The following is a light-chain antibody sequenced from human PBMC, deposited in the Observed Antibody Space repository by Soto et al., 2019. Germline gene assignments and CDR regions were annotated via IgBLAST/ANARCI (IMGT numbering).Light chain of an antibody. V-gene: IGLV1-47*01. CDR2: RTN. CDR1: SSNIGRNY. Sequence: QSVLTQPPSASGTPGQRVTISCFGSSSNIGRNYIHWYQQLTGAAATLLIYRTNQRPSEVPDRFSASKSGTSGSLAISDLRAEDEADYYCAAWDDGLNGWVFGGGTKLTVL. J-gene: IGLJ3*02. CDR3: AAWDDGLNGWV.